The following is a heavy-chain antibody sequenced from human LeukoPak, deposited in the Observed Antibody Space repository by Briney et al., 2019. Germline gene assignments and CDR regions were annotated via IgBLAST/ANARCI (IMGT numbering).Heavy chain of an antibody. CDR1: GFTFSSYE. J-gene: IGHJ4*02. V-gene: IGHV3-48*03. D-gene: IGHD3-3*01. CDR3: ARAFWSGYPFDY. Sequence: GGSLRLSFAASGFTFSSYEMNWVRQAPGKGREGVSYISRSGSTIYYADSVKGRFTISRDNANNSLYLQINRLSADDTAVYYCARAFWSGYPFDYWGQGTLVTVSS. CDR2: ISRSGSTI.